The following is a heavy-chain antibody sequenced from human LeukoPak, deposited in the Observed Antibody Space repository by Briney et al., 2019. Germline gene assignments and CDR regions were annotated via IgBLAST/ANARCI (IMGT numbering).Heavy chain of an antibody. CDR1: GGSFSGYD. D-gene: IGHD5-12*01. V-gene: IGHV4-34*01. Sequence: PSESLSLTCAVYGGSFSGYDWSWIRLPPGKGLEWIGEINHSGSTNYNPSLKSRVTISVDTSKNQFSLKLSSVTAADTAVYYCARGGYGHILNPYYFDYWGQGTLVTVSS. CDR3: ARGGYGHILNPYYFDY. CDR2: INHSGST. J-gene: IGHJ4*02.